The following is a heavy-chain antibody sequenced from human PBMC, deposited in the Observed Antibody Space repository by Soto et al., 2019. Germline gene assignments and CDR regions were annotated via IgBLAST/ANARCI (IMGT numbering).Heavy chain of an antibody. D-gene: IGHD2-21*02. CDR3: ARAQYKPLLSGPDY. Sequence: GGSLRLSCAASGFTFSSYGMHWVRQAPGKGLEWVAVIWYDGSNKYYADSVKGRFTISRDNSKNTLYLQMNSLRAEDTAVYYCARAQYKPLLSGPDYWGQGTLVTVSS. J-gene: IGHJ4*02. CDR2: IWYDGSNK. V-gene: IGHV3-33*01. CDR1: GFTFSSYG.